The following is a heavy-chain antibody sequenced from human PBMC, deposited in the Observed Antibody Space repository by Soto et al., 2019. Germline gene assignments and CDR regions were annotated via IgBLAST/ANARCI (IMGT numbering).Heavy chain of an antibody. Sequence: QVQLQESGPGLVKPSETLSLTCTVSGGSVSSGSYYWSWIRQPPGKGLEWIGYIYYSGSTNYNPSLKSRVTISVDTSKKQFSLKLSSVTAADTAVYYCVCDYGDFDYWGQGTLVTVSS. CDR2: IYYSGST. D-gene: IGHD4-17*01. CDR3: VCDYGDFDY. J-gene: IGHJ4*02. V-gene: IGHV4-61*01. CDR1: GGSVSSGSYY.